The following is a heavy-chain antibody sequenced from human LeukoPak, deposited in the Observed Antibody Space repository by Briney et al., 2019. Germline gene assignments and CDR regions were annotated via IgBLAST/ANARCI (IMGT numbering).Heavy chain of an antibody. CDR3: ARDQLELPTY. CDR1: GGSISSYY. V-gene: IGHV4-59*12. J-gene: IGHJ4*02. CDR2: IYYSGST. Sequence: SETLSLTCTVSGGSISSYYWSWIRQPPGKGLEWIGYIYYSGSTNYNPSLKSRVTISVDTSKNQFSLKLSSVTAADTAVYYCARDQLELPTYWGQGTLVTVSS. D-gene: IGHD1-7*01.